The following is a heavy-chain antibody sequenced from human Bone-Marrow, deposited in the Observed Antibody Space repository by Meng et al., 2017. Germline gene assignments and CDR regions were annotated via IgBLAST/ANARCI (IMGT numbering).Heavy chain of an antibody. J-gene: IGHJ4*02. CDR3: ARRVCSSTSCYGGYFDY. Sequence: SETLSLTCAVYGGSFSGYYWSWIRQPPGGLEWIGEINHSGSTNYNPSLKSRVTISVDTSKNQFSLKLSSVTAADTAVYYCARRVCSSTSCYGGYFDYWGQGTLVTVSS. V-gene: IGHV4-34*01. CDR1: GGSFSGYY. CDR2: INHSGST. D-gene: IGHD2-2*01.